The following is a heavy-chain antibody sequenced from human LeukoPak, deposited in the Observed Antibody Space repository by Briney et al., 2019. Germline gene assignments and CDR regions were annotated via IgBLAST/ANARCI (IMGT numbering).Heavy chain of an antibody. CDR3: TKDWSADY. Sequence: GGSLRLSCAASGFTFSSYMMTWVRQAPGKGLEWVSAISGDGSDTKYAASVKGRSTISRDNSKNTLFLQMNSLRVEDTAVYYCTKDWSADYWGQGTLVTVSS. V-gene: IGHV3-23*01. CDR1: GFTFSSYM. J-gene: IGHJ4*02. CDR2: ISGDGSDT.